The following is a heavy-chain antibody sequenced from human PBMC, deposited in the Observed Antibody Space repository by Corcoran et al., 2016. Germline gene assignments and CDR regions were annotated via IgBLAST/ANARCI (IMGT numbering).Heavy chain of an antibody. CDR3: AREKRGWLPPGGWNY. V-gene: IGHV4-39*07. J-gene: IGHJ4*02. CDR2: IYYSGST. Sequence: QLQLQESGPGLVKPSETLSLTCTVSGGSISSSSYYWGWIRQPPGKGLEWIGSIYYSGSTYYNPSLKSRVTISVDTSKNQFSLKLSSVTAADTAVDYCAREKRGWLPPGGWNYWGQGTLVTVSS. CDR1: GGSISSSSYY. D-gene: IGHD6-19*01.